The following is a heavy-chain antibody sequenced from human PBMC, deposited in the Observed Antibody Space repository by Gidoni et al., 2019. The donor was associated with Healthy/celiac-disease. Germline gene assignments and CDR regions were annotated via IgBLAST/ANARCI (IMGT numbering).Heavy chain of an antibody. V-gene: IGHV3-11*01. J-gene: IGHJ4*02. CDR3: AREEDWIAVAGRPFDY. D-gene: IGHD6-19*01. CDR2: ISSSGSTI. Sequence: QVQLVESGGGLVKPGGSLRISCAASGFTFSHYYMSWIRQAPGKGLEWVSYISSSGSTIYYADSVEGRFTISRDNAKNSLYLQMNSLRAEDTAVYYGAREEDWIAVAGRPFDYWGQGTLVTVSS. CDR1: GFTFSHYY.